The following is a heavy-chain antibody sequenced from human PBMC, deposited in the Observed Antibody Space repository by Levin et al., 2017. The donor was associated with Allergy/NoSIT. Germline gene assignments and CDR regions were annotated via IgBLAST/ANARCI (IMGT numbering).Heavy chain of an antibody. D-gene: IGHD3-16*01. Sequence: PSETLSLTCTVSGGSISSGSYYWSWIRQPAGKGLEWIGRIYTSGSTNYNPSLKSRVTISVDTSKNQFSLKLSSVTAADTAVYYCARERVIMITFGGVDYYYYYMDVWGKGTTVTVSS. V-gene: IGHV4-61*02. CDR3: ARERVIMITFGGVDYYYYYMDV. J-gene: IGHJ6*03. CDR2: IYTSGST. CDR1: GGSISSGSYY.